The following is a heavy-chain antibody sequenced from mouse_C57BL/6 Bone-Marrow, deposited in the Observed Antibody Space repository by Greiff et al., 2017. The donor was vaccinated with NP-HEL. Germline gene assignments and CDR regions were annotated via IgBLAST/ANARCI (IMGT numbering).Heavy chain of an antibody. V-gene: IGHV1-5*01. D-gene: IGHD2-3*01. CDR2: IYPGNSDT. CDR1: GYTFTSYW. Sequence: EVKVVESGTVLARPGASVKMSCKTSGYTFTSYWMHWVKQRPGQGLEWIGAIYPGNSDTSYNQKFKGKAKLTAVTSASTAYMELSSLTNEDSAVYYCTRRYDGYCPFAYWGQGTLVTVSA. CDR3: TRRYDGYCPFAY. J-gene: IGHJ3*01.